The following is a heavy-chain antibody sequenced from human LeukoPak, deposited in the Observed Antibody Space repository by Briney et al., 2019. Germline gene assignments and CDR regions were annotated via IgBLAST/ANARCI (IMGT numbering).Heavy chain of an antibody. Sequence: ASVKVSCKASGYTFTSYGISRVRQAPGQGLEWMGWISAYNGNTNYAQKLQGRVTMTTDTSTSTAYMELRSLRSDDTAVYYCARGYSLDRGYYYYYYYMDVWGKGTTVTVSS. CDR1: GYTFTSYG. CDR3: ARGYSLDRGYYYYYYYMDV. J-gene: IGHJ6*03. CDR2: ISAYNGNT. V-gene: IGHV1-18*01. D-gene: IGHD4-11*01.